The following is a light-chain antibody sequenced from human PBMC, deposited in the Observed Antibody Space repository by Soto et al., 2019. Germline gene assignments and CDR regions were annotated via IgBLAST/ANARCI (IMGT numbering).Light chain of an antibody. J-gene: IGLJ1*01. CDR1: SSDVGNYNY. CDR2: DVS. Sequence: QSALAQPASVSGSPGQSITISCTGTSSDVGNYNYVSWHQHHPGKAPKLMINDVSNRPSGFFSRFSGSKSGNTASLTISGLQAEDEADYYCSSYTSSDTYVFGTGTKVTVL. V-gene: IGLV2-14*03. CDR3: SSYTSSDTYV.